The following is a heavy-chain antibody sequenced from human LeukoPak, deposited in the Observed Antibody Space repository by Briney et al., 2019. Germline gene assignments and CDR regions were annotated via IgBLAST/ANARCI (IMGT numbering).Heavy chain of an antibody. Sequence: SVKVSCTASGGTLSSYAISWVRQAPGQGLEWMGGIIPIFGTANYAQKFQGRDTITADESTSTAYMELSSLRSENTAVYYFARDTYSSSWLGYFDIWGRGTLVTVSS. J-gene: IGHJ2*01. CDR2: IIPIFGTA. D-gene: IGHD6-13*01. V-gene: IGHV1-69*13. CDR3: ARDTYSSSWLGYFDI. CDR1: GGTLSSYA.